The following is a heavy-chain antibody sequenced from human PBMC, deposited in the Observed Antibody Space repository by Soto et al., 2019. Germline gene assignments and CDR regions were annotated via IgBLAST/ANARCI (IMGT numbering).Heavy chain of an antibody. CDR3: VRMRERILGWYFDV. CDR1: GYSFSDYF. D-gene: IGHD1-26*01. Sequence: QVQLVQSGAEVKKSGASVKVSCKPSGYSFSDYFIQWVRQAPGQGLEWMGWINTAKGDTKYSEKLHDRVTFSRDTSATTVYMEFTNLRSEDTAVYFCVRMRERILGWYFDVWGRGTPVTV. V-gene: IGHV1-3*04. J-gene: IGHJ2*01. CDR2: INTAKGDT.